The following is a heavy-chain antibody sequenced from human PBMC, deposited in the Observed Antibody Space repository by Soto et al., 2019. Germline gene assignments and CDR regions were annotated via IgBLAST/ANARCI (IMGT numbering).Heavy chain of an antibody. CDR2: INDRGSI. D-gene: IGHD3-9*01. CDR1: GGSFSGYY. J-gene: IGHJ2*01. V-gene: IGHV4-34*01. CDR3: ARESHDILTGPPWVWYFDL. Sequence: QVQLQQWGAGPLRPLETLSLTCGVSGGSFSGYYWAWIRQSPGKGPEWIGEINDRGSINYNPSLKSRVCISVDTSKNHYSLNLRSVTAADTAVYYCARESHDILTGPPWVWYFDLWGRGTLVTVSS.